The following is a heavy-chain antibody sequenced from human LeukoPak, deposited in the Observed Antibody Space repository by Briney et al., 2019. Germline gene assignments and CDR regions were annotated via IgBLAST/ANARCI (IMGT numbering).Heavy chain of an antibody. CDR1: GFTFSSYG. CDR2: ISYDGSNK. V-gene: IGHV3-30*03. Sequence: GGSLRLSCAASGFTFSSYGMHWVRQAPGKGLEWVAVISYDGSNKYYAGSVKGRFTISRDNSKNTLYLQMNSLRAEDTAVYYCASHLKDIVVVPAAMVPVDWGQGTLVTVSS. D-gene: IGHD2-2*01. J-gene: IGHJ4*02. CDR3: ASHLKDIVVVPAAMVPVD.